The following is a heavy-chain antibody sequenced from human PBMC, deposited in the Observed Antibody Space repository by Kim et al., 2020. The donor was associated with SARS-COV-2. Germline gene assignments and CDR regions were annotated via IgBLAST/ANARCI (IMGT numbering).Heavy chain of an antibody. V-gene: IGHV1-18*01. Sequence: ASVKVSCKTSGYSFSRNGISWVRQAPGQGLEWMGWISGDNDDTNYAQKFQDRLIMTANTATSTAYMELRSLRSDDSAVYYFAGDWDCSSGRFLNCFDPWG. CDR3: AGDWDCSSGRFLNCFDP. J-gene: IGHJ5*02. CDR1: GYSFSRNG. D-gene: IGHD2-15*01. CDR2: ISGDNDDT.